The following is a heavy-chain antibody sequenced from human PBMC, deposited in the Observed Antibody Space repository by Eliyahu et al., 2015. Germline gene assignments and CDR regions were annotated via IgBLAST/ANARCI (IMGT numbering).Heavy chain of an antibody. CDR3: ATGLIETAAGLF. CDR1: GFSFDDYA. Sequence: EVQLVESGGGLVQPGGSLRLSCVASGFSFDDYALHWVRQSPGKGLEWVSSISWNSDTSGYADSVRGRFTISRDNTKNSLFLQMNSLRREDTAFYYCATGLIETAAGLFWGHGTLVTVSS. V-gene: IGHV3-9*01. CDR2: ISWNSDTS. D-gene: IGHD6-13*01. J-gene: IGHJ4*01.